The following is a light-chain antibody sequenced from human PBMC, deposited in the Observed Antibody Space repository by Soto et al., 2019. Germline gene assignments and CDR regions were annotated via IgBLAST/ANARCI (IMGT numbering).Light chain of an antibody. J-gene: IGLJ3*02. CDR2: EVS. Sequence: QSALTQPPSASGSPGQSVTISCTGTSSDVGGYNYVSWNQQHPGKAPKLMIYEVSKRPSGVPDRFSGSKSGNTASLTVSGLQAEDEADYYCSSYAGRTNVVFGGGTKLTVL. V-gene: IGLV2-8*01. CDR3: SSYAGRTNVV. CDR1: SSDVGGYNY.